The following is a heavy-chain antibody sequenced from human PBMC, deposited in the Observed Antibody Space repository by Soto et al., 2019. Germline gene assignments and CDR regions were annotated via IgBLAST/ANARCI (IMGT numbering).Heavy chain of an antibody. D-gene: IGHD2-21*01. V-gene: IGHV3-48*03. CDR2: ISSSSSFR. CDR3: ARDPPLSVLVVVATDDF. Sequence: EVQLVESGGGVVQPGGSLRLSCAASGFSFSDYEMNWVRQAPGKGLEWVSSISSSSSFRNYADSVKGRFSISRDNDKNLVYLQMDSLRAEDTAVYYCARDPPLSVLVVVATDDFWGQGTLVTVSS. J-gene: IGHJ4*02. CDR1: GFSFSDYE.